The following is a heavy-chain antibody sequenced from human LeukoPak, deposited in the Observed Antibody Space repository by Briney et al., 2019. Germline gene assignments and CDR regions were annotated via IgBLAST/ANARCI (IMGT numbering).Heavy chain of an antibody. CDR2: ISHDGSNK. CDR3: ARAYCSSTSCYSELFDP. V-gene: IGHV3-30-3*01. J-gene: IGHJ5*02. D-gene: IGHD2-2*01. Sequence: GGSLRLSCAASGFTFSSYAMHWVRQAPGKGLEWVAVISHDGSNKYYADSVKGRFTISRDNAENTLYLQMNSLSAEDTAVYYCARAYCSSTSCYSELFDPWGQGTLVTVSS. CDR1: GFTFSSYA.